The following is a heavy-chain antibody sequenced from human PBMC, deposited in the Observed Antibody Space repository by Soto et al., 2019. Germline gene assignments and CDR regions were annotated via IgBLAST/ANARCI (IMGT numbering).Heavy chain of an antibody. Sequence: EVQLLESGGGLVQPGGSLRLSCAAPGFTFSSYAMSWVRLAPGKGLAWGSVISRSGGTTYYADSVKGRCTFSRDNSKNTLYLQMNSLGAEDTAVYYCAKTANGWFSAFDIWGQGTMVTVSS. CDR2: ISRSGGTT. CDR1: GFTFSSYA. V-gene: IGHV3-23*01. J-gene: IGHJ3*02. CDR3: AKTANGWFSAFDI. D-gene: IGHD6-19*01.